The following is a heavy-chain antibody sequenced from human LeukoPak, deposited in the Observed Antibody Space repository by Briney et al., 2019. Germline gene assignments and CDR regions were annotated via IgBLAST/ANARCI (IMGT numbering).Heavy chain of an antibody. CDR1: GFTFSSYA. J-gene: IGHJ6*02. D-gene: IGHD2-15*01. V-gene: IGHV3-23*01. Sequence: GGSLRLSCAASGFTFSSYAMSWVRQVPGKGLEWVSAISGSGGSTYYADSVKGRFTISRDNSKNTLYLQMNSLRAEDTAVYYCAKGGLQYYYYGMDVWGQGTTVTVSS. CDR2: ISGSGGST. CDR3: AKGGLQYYYYGMDV.